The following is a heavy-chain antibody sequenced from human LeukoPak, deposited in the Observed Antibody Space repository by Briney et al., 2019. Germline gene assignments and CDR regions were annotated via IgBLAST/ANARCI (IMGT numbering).Heavy chain of an antibody. J-gene: IGHJ5*02. CDR2: IRSSGNNI. Sequence: GGSLRLSCAASGFTSSDYHMSWIRQAPGKGLEWVSDIRSSGNNIYYADSVKGRFTISRDNAKNSLYLQMNSLRVDDTAVYYCARTPNRPYCRGGSCYLNWFDPWGQGTLVTVSS. V-gene: IGHV3-11*01. CDR3: ARTPNRPYCRGGSCYLNWFDP. D-gene: IGHD2-15*01. CDR1: GFTSSDYH.